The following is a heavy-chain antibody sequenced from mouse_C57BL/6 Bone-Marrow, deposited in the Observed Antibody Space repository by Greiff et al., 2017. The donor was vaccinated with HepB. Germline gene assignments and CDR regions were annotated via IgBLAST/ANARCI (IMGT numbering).Heavy chain of an antibody. CDR1: GFTFSSYA. CDR2: ISSGGDYI. Sequence: EVKLMESGEGLVKPGGSLKLSCAASGFTFSSYAMSWVRQTPEKRLEWVAYISSGGDYIYYADTVKGRFTISRDNARNTLYLQMSSLKSEDTAMYYCTRVYDGYYLYYFDYWGQGTTLTVSS. CDR3: TRVYDGYYLYYFDY. D-gene: IGHD2-3*01. J-gene: IGHJ2*01. V-gene: IGHV5-9-1*02.